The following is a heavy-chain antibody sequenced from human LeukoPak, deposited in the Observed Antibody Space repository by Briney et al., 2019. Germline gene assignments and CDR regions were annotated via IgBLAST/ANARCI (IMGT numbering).Heavy chain of an antibody. CDR3: AKDLVRVVGTDRGGYYFDY. CDR1: GFTFSSYG. Sequence: GGSLRLSCAASGFTFSSYGMNWVRQAPGKGLEWVSAISGSGGSTYYADSVKGRFTISRDNSKNTLYLQMNSLRAEDTAVYYCAKDLVRVVGTDRGGYYFDYWGQGTLVTVSS. J-gene: IGHJ4*02. CDR2: ISGSGGST. D-gene: IGHD2-21*02. V-gene: IGHV3-23*01.